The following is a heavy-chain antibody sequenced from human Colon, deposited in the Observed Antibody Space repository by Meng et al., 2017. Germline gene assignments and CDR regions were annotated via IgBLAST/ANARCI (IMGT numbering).Heavy chain of an antibody. CDR1: GFTFTSSA. J-gene: IGHJ4*02. V-gene: IGHV1-58*01. Sequence: SAQVFCKASGFTFTSSAVQWLRQARGQRLEWMGWIVVGSGNTNYAQKFQERVTITRDISTSTAYMELSSLRSEDTAVYYCAATASVVTEYYFDYWGQGTLVTVSS. CDR2: IVVGSGNT. D-gene: IGHD3-22*01. CDR3: AATASVVTEYYFDY.